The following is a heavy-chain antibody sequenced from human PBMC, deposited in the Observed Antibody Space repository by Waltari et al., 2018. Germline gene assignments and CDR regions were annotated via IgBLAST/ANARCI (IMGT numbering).Heavy chain of an antibody. CDR1: GYSISRGYD. V-gene: IGHV4-38-2*02. CDR2: IYHSGST. J-gene: IGHJ4*02. CDR3: ARDLTGIAVAVPFDY. D-gene: IGHD6-19*01. Sequence: QVQLQESGPGLVKPSETLSLTCAVSGYSISRGYDWGWIRQPPGKGLEWIGSIYHSGSTYYNPSLKSRVTISVDTSKNQFSLKLSSVTAADTAVYYCARDLTGIAVAVPFDYWGQGTLVTVSS.